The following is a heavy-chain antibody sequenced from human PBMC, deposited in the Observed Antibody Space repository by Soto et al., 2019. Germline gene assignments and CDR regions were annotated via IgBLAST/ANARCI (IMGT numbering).Heavy chain of an antibody. J-gene: IGHJ6*02. V-gene: IGHV1-69*13. Sequence: SVKVSCKASGCTFSSYAISWVRQAPGQGLEWMGGIIPIFGTANYAQKFQGRVTITADESTSTAYMELSSLRSEDTAVYYCARRSIGGGYSYGSDYYYYYGMDVWGQGTTVTVSS. D-gene: IGHD5-18*01. CDR2: IIPIFGTA. CDR3: ARRSIGGGYSYGSDYYYYYGMDV. CDR1: GCTFSSYA.